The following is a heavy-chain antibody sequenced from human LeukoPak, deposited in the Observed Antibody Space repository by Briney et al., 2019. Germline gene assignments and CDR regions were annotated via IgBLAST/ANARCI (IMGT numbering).Heavy chain of an antibody. Sequence: SETLSLTCSVSGGSITSYYWSWIRQPPGKGLEWIGYIYYGGSTSYNPSLKSRVTISVDTSKNHFSLKLSSVTAADTAVYYCARRDYVSGKDAFDIWGQGTMVTVSS. CDR2: IYYGGST. D-gene: IGHD3-10*01. J-gene: IGHJ3*02. V-gene: IGHV4-59*08. CDR3: ARRDYVSGKDAFDI. CDR1: GGSITSYY.